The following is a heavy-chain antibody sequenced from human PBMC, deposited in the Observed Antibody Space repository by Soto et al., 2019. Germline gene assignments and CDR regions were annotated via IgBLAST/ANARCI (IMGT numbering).Heavy chain of an antibody. J-gene: IGHJ6*02. Sequence: SQTLSLTCAISGDSVSSNSAIWNWFRQSPSRGLEWLGRTYYTSKWYNDYAVSVKSRTSINPDTSKNQVSLQLNSVTPEDTAVYYCARVYSSGWSFYYGTDVWGQGTTVTVSS. V-gene: IGHV6-1*01. CDR3: ARVYSSGWSFYYGTDV. CDR1: GDSVSSNSAI. CDR2: TYYTSKWYN. D-gene: IGHD6-19*01.